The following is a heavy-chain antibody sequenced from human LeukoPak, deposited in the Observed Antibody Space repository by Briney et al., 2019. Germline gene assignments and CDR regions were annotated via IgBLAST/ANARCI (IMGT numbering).Heavy chain of an antibody. Sequence: GASVKVSCKASGGTFSSYAISWVRQAPGQGLEWMGGIIPIFGTANYAQKFQGRVTITTDESTSTAYMELSSLRSEDTAVYYCAREVEAGLYAFDIWGQGTMVTVSS. J-gene: IGHJ3*02. CDR1: GGTFSSYA. CDR2: IIPIFGTA. CDR3: AREVEAGLYAFDI. D-gene: IGHD3/OR15-3a*01. V-gene: IGHV1-69*05.